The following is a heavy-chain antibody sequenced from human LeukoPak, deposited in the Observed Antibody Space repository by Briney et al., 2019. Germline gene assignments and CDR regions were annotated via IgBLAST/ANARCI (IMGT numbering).Heavy chain of an antibody. Sequence: GGSVRLSCAASRFTFSSYEMRWARQAPGKGLEWVSYISSSGSATYYADSVEGRFTISRDNAKNSLYLQMNSLRAEDTAVYYCATSRSIGYYSDYWGQGTQVTVSS. V-gene: IGHV3-48*03. CDR1: RFTFSSYE. CDR2: ISSSGSAT. J-gene: IGHJ4*02. CDR3: ATSRSIGYYSDY. D-gene: IGHD3-22*01.